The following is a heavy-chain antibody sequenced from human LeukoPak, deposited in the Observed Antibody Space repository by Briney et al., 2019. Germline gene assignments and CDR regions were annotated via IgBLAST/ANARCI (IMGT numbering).Heavy chain of an antibody. V-gene: IGHV4-39*07. Sequence: SETLSLTCTVSGGSISSSSYYWGWIRQPPGKGLEWIGSIYYSGSTYYNPSLKSRVTISVDTSKNQFSLKLSSVTAADTAVYYCARELYGNWNYVGFNWFDPRGQGTLVTVSS. CDR3: ARELYGNWNYVGFNWFDP. J-gene: IGHJ5*02. CDR1: GGSISSSSYY. CDR2: IYYSGST. D-gene: IGHD1-7*01.